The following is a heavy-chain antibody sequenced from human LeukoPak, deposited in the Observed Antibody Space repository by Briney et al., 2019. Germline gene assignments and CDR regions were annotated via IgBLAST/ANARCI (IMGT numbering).Heavy chain of an antibody. CDR1: GFTFSNYS. D-gene: IGHD1-26*01. CDR2: ISRYSNTI. CDR3: ARDGTEDY. V-gene: IGHV3-48*01. J-gene: IGHJ4*02. Sequence: GGSLRLSCAASGFTFSNYSMNWARQAPGKGLEWISYISRYSNTIYYADSVKGRFTISRDNAEYSLYLQMNSLRAEDTAMYYCARDGTEDYWGQGTLVTVSS.